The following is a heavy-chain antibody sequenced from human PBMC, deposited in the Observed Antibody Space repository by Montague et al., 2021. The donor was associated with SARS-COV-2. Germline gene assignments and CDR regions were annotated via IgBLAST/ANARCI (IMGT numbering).Heavy chain of an antibody. CDR1: RRSTASHY. CDR2: LYYNGDT. V-gene: IGHV4-59*08. CDR3: ARGWAFDP. J-gene: IGHJ3*01. D-gene: IGHD6-19*01. Sequence: SETLSLTCTGSRRSTASHYWDWIRRSPGKRPEWIDYLYYNGDTKYNPSLQSRVTISIDTSENQFSLRLNSVTAADTAVYFCARGWAFDPWGQGRLVTVPS.